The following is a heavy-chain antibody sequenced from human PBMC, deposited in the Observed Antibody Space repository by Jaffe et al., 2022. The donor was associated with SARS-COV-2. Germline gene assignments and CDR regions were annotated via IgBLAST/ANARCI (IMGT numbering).Heavy chain of an antibody. CDR3: ARGFYERVGATFYYYGMDV. D-gene: IGHD1-26*01. CDR1: GGTFSSYA. J-gene: IGHJ6*02. V-gene: IGHV1-69*01. Sequence: QVQLVQSGAEVKKPGSSVKVSCKASGGTFSSYAISWVRQAPGQGLEWMGGIIPIFGTANYAQKFQGRVTITADESTSTAYMELSSLRSEDTAVYYCARGFYERVGATFYYYGMDVWGQGTTVTVSS. CDR2: IIPIFGTA.